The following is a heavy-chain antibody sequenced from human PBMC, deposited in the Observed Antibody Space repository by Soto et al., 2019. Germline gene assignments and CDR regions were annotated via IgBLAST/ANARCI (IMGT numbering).Heavy chain of an antibody. V-gene: IGHV3-23*01. J-gene: IGHJ6*02. CDR2: ITGTGGNT. CDR3: ARILGYWYGLDV. Sequence: EVQLLESGGGLVQPGGSLRLSCAASGFPLSTYGMTWVRQAPGKGLEWVSAITGTGGNTYYVDSVKGRFTSSRDNSKNMLYLQVNSLRVEDTAVYYCARILGYWYGLDVWGQGTTVTVSS. CDR1: GFPLSTYG.